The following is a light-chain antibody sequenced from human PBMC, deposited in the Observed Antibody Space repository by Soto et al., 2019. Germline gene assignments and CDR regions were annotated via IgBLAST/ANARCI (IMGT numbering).Light chain of an antibody. J-gene: IGLJ1*01. CDR2: DVS. V-gene: IGLV2-11*01. CDR1: SSDVGGYNY. Sequence: QSALTQPRSVSGSPGQSVTISCTGTSSDVGGYNYVYWYQQHPGKAPKLMIYDVSKRPSGVPDRFSGSKSGNTASLTISGLQAEDEAEYYCCSYAGSSAYVFGTGTKLTVL. CDR3: CSYAGSSAYV.